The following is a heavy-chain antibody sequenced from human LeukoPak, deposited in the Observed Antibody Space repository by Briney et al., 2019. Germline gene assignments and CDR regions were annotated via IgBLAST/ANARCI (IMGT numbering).Heavy chain of an antibody. J-gene: IGHJ6*03. CDR1: GYSFTSYW. Sequence: GESLKISCKGSGYSFTSYWIGWVRQMPGKGLEWMGIIYPGDSDTRYSPSFQGQVAISADKSISTAYLQWSSLKASDTAMYYCARHGPAAMTGDRPYYYYYMDVWGKGTTVTVSS. D-gene: IGHD2-2*01. CDR3: ARHGPAAMTGDRPYYYYYMDV. V-gene: IGHV5-51*01. CDR2: IYPGDSDT.